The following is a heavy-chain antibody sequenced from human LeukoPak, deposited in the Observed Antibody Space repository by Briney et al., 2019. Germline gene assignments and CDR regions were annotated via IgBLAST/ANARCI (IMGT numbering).Heavy chain of an antibody. V-gene: IGHV1-2*02. CDR3: ARQRLGYCSSTSCYSWFDP. D-gene: IGHD2-2*02. CDR2: INPNSGGT. CDR1: GYTFTGCY. Sequence: GASVKVSCKASGYTFTGCYMHWVRQAPGQGLEWMGWINPNSGGTNYAQKFQGRVTMTRDTSISTAYMELSRLRSDDTAVYYCARQRLGYCSSTSCYSWFDPWGQGTLVTVSS. J-gene: IGHJ5*02.